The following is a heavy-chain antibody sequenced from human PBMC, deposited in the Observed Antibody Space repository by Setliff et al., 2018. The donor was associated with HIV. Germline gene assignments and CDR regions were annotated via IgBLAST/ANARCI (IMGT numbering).Heavy chain of an antibody. D-gene: IGHD3-10*01. CDR1: GFTFTNYA. CDR3: ARLSGGMVPNY. CDR2: IHHSGTA. J-gene: IGHJ4*02. V-gene: IGHV4-38-2*01. Sequence: PGGSLRLSCAVSGFTFTNYAMSWIRQPPGKGLEWIGSIHHSGTAYDNPSLKSRVTISVDPSKNQILLRLSSVTAADTAVYYCARLSGGMVPNYWGQGTLVTVSS.